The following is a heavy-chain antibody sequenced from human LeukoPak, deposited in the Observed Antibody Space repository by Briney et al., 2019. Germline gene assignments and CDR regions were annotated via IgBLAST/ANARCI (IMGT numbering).Heavy chain of an antibody. D-gene: IGHD1-26*01. CDR3: AKGHSGYVDS. V-gene: IGHV3-23*01. CDR2: ISGSGGST. Sequence: GGSLRLSCAASGFTFSSYEMNWVRQAPGKGLEWVSAISGSGGSTYYADSVKGRFTISRDNSKNTLYLQMNSLRAEDTAVYYCAKGHSGYVDSWGQGTLVTVSS. CDR1: GFTFSSYE. J-gene: IGHJ4*02.